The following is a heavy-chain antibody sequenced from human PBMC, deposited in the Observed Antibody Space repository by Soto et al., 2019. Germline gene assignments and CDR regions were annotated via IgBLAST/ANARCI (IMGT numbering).Heavy chain of an antibody. V-gene: IGHV4-34*01. J-gene: IGHJ5*02. D-gene: IGHD3-16*01. CDR1: GGSFSGFY. Sequence: QVRLQQWGAGLLKPSETLSLTCAVYGGSFSGFYWNWIRQTPGKGLEWIGEINDSGSTNYNPSLKSRVTISLDTSKNLFSLRLSSVTAADTAVYYCARKLGGTAQFDPWGQGTLVTVSS. CDR3: ARKLGGTAQFDP. CDR2: INDSGST.